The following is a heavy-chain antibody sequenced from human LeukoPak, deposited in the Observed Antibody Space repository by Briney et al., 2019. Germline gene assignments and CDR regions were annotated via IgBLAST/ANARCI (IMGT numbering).Heavy chain of an antibody. J-gene: IGHJ3*02. CDR3: ASISSSDAFDI. Sequence: GGSLRLSCAASGFTFSSYWMSWVRQAPGKGLEWVANIKQDGSEKYYVDSVKGRFTISRDNAKNSLYLQMNSLRAEDTAVYYCASISSSDAFDIWGQGTMVTVSS. CDR2: IKQDGSEK. D-gene: IGHD6-13*01. V-gene: IGHV3-7*01. CDR1: GFTFSSYW.